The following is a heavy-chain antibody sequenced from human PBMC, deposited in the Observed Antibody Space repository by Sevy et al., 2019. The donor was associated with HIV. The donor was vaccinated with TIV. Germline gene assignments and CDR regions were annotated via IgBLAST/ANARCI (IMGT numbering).Heavy chain of an antibody. V-gene: IGHV4-31*03. CDR1: GGSISSGGYY. J-gene: IGHJ5*02. D-gene: IGHD4-17*01. Sequence: SETLSLTCTVSGGSISSGGYYWSWIRQHPGKGLEWIGYIYYSGSTYYNPSLKSRVTISVDTSKNQFSLKLSSVTAADTAVYYCATVYGDSTPHNWFDPWGQGTLVTVSS. CDR3: ATVYGDSTPHNWFDP. CDR2: IYYSGST.